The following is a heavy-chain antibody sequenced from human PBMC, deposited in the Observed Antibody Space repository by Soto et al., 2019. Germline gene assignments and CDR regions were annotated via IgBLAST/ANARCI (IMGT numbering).Heavy chain of an antibody. V-gene: IGHV1-18*01. J-gene: IGHJ6*02. CDR1: GYTFSTYG. CDR3: ARDLWLEELIDNGMDV. D-gene: IGHD6-19*01. Sequence: QVQLVQSGPEVKKPGASVMVSCKASGYTFSTYGISWVRQAPGQGLEWMGWISGYKGNTMYAPKVQGRVTMTTDPSTSTAYMELRSLRSDDTAVYYCARDLWLEELIDNGMDVWGQGTTVIVSS. CDR2: ISGYKGNT.